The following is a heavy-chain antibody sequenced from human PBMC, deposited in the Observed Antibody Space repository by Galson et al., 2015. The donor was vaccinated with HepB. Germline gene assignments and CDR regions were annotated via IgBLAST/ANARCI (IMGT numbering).Heavy chain of an antibody. V-gene: IGHV4-4*02. Sequence: ETLSLTCAVSGGSISSSNWWSWVRQPPGKGLEWIGEIYHSGSTNYNPSLKSRVTISVDKSKNQFSLKLSSVTAADTTVYYCARQTTYDSSLGEGTIDYWGQGTLVTVSS. CDR3: ARQTTYDSSLGEGTIDY. J-gene: IGHJ4*02. CDR2: IYHSGST. D-gene: IGHD3-22*01. CDR1: GGSISSSNW.